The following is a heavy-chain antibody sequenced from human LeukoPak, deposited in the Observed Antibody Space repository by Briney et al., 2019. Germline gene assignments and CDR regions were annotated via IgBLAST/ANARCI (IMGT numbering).Heavy chain of an antibody. CDR1: GYTFTGYY. Sequence: ASVKVSCKASGYTFTGYYMYWVRQAPGQGLEWMGWINPNSGGTNYAQKFQGRVTMTRDTSISTAYMELSRLRSDDTAVYYCATTLAAAGAYFDYWGQGTLVTVSS. CDR3: ATTLAAAGAYFDY. CDR2: INPNSGGT. J-gene: IGHJ4*02. D-gene: IGHD6-13*01. V-gene: IGHV1-2*02.